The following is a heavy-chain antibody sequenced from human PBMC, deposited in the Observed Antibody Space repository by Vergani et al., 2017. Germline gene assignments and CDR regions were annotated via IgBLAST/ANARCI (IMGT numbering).Heavy chain of an antibody. V-gene: IGHV1-2*02. J-gene: IGHJ6*02. D-gene: IGHD3-10*01. Sequence: QVQLVQSGAEVKKPGASVKVSCKASGYTFTGYYMHWVRQAPGQGLEWMGWINPNSGGTNYAQKFQGRVTMTRDTSISPAYMELSRLRSDDTAVYYCASRGQWEYDYGSGSYYNSNPLTNYYYYGMDVWGQGTTVTVSS. CDR2: INPNSGGT. CDR1: GYTFTGYY. CDR3: ASRGQWEYDYGSGSYYNSNPLTNYYYYGMDV.